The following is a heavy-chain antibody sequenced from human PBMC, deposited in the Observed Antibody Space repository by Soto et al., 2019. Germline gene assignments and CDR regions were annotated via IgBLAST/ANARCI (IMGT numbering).Heavy chain of an antibody. CDR1: GGSFSGYY. Sequence: WGTLSLTCAVYGGSFSGYYWSWIRQPPGKGLEWIGEINHSGSTNYNPSLKSRVTISVDTSKNQFSLKLSSVTAADTAVYYCARPIVVVPAAPHPPNSFDPWGQGTLVTVSS. CDR3: ARPIVVVPAAPHPPNSFDP. V-gene: IGHV4-34*01. J-gene: IGHJ5*02. CDR2: INHSGST. D-gene: IGHD2-2*01.